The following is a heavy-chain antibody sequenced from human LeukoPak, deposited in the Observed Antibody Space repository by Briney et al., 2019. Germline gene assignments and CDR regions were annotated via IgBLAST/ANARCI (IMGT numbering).Heavy chain of an antibody. V-gene: IGHV4-30-2*01. CDR1: GGSISSGDYS. CDR2: IYHTGST. Sequence: SETLSLTCAVSGGSISSGDYSWGWIRQPPGKGLEWIGYIYHTGSTYYNPSLKSRVTISVDRSKSQFSLKLSSVTAADTAVYYCARGGGGSASHYYYGLDVWGQGTTVTVSS. J-gene: IGHJ6*02. D-gene: IGHD3-16*01. CDR3: ARGGGGSASHYYYGLDV.